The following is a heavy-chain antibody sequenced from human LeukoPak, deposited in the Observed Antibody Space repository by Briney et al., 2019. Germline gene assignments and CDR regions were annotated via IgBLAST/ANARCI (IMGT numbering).Heavy chain of an antibody. Sequence: KPGGSLRLSCAASGFTFSDSYMTWVRQAPGKGLEWLSYISGNSGDTNYADSVKGRFTISRDNAKNSLYLQMNSLRAEDTAVYYCARGQLHYYYYYYMDVWGKGTTVTVSS. V-gene: IGHV3-11*06. CDR3: ARGQLHYYYYYYMDV. CDR2: ISGNSGDT. CDR1: GFTFSDSY. D-gene: IGHD2-2*01. J-gene: IGHJ6*03.